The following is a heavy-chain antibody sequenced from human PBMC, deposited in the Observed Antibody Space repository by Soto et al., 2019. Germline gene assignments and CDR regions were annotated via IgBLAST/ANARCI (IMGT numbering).Heavy chain of an antibody. CDR3: ARSIVVVTAQDY. D-gene: IGHD2-21*02. CDR2: ISAYNGNT. Sequence: ASVKVSCKAYGYTFSSFGITWVRQAPGQGLEWLGWISAYNGNTNYAQKLQGRVTITRDTSASTAYMELSSLRSEDTAVYYCARSIVVVTAQDYWGQGTLVTVSS. J-gene: IGHJ4*02. CDR1: GYTFSSFG. V-gene: IGHV1-18*01.